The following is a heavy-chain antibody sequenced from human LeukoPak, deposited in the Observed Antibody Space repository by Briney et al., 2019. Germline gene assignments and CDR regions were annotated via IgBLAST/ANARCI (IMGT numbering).Heavy chain of an antibody. CDR3: ARDLYYCDSSGYPGNY. J-gene: IGHJ4*02. D-gene: IGHD3-22*01. CDR2: ISAYNGNT. V-gene: IGHV1-18*01. Sequence: ASVKVSCKASGYTFTSYGISWVRQAPGQGLEWMGWISAYNGNTNYAQKLQGRVTMTTDTSTSTAYMELRSLRSDDTAVYYCARDLYYCDSSGYPGNYWGQGTLVTVSS. CDR1: GYTFTSYG.